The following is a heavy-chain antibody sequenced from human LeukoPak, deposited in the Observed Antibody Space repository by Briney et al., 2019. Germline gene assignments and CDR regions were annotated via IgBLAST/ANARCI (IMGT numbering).Heavy chain of an antibody. CDR1: GFTFSSYA. CDR2: ISGSGGST. V-gene: IGHV3-23*01. Sequence: GGSLRLSCAASGFTFSSYAMSWVRQAPGKGLEWVSAISGSGGSTYYADSVKGRFTISRDNSKNTLYLQMNSLRAEDTAVYYCATIPWGQWLVRGAFDIWGQGTMVTVSS. CDR3: ATIPWGQWLVRGAFDI. D-gene: IGHD6-19*01. J-gene: IGHJ3*02.